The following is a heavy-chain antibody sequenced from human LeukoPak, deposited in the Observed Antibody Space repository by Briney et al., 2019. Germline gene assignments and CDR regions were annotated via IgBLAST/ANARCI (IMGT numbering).Heavy chain of an antibody. CDR3: ASKYYDSWVPDY. V-gene: IGHV1-46*01. Sequence: ASVKVSCKASGYTFTSYYMHWVRQAPGQGLEWMGIINPSGGSTSYAQKFQGRVTVTRDTSTSTVYMELSSLRSEDTAVYYCASKYYDSWVPDYWGQGTLVTVSS. D-gene: IGHD3-22*01. CDR1: GYTFTSYY. CDR2: INPSGGST. J-gene: IGHJ4*02.